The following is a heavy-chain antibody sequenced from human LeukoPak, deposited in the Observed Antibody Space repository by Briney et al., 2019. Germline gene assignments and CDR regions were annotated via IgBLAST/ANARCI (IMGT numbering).Heavy chain of an antibody. CDR3: ASYSSGWYYFDY. CDR1: GGSFSGYY. Sequence: PSETLSLTCAVYGGSFSGYYWSWIRQPPGKGLGWIGEINHSGSTNYNPSLKSRVTISVDTSKNQFSLKLSSVTAADTAVYYCASYSSGWYYFDYWGQGTLVTVSS. CDR2: INHSGST. J-gene: IGHJ4*02. V-gene: IGHV4-34*01. D-gene: IGHD6-19*01.